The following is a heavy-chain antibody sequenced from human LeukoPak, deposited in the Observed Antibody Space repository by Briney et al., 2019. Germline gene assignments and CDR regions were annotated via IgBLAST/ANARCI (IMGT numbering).Heavy chain of an antibody. V-gene: IGHV1-2*02. Sequence: ASVKVSCKASGYTFNDYYMHWVRQAPGQGLEWMGWINPNSGGTNYAQEFQGRVTMTRDTSISTAYMELSRLRSDDTAVYYCARGLLGKYCSSTSCRQHSDYWGQGTLVTVSS. CDR2: INPNSGGT. CDR3: ARGLLGKYCSSTSCRQHSDY. D-gene: IGHD2-2*01. J-gene: IGHJ4*02. CDR1: GYTFNDYY.